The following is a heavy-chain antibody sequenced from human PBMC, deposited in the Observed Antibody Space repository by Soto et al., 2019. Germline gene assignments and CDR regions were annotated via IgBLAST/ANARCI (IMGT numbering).Heavy chain of an antibody. D-gene: IGHD3-10*01. V-gene: IGHV1-2*04. CDR1: GYTFTGYD. J-gene: IGHJ6*02. Sequence: QVQRVQSGAEVKKPGASVKVSCKASGYTFTGYDMHWVRQAPGQGLEWMGWINPNSGGTNYAQKFQGWVTMTRDTSISTAYMELSRLRSDDTAVYYCARDRERITMVRGVIDYYYFYGMDVWGQGTTVTVSS. CDR2: INPNSGGT. CDR3: ARDRERITMVRGVIDYYYFYGMDV.